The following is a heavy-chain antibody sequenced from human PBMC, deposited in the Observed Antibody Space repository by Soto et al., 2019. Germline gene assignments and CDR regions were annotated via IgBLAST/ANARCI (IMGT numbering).Heavy chain of an antibody. V-gene: IGHV4-59*01. Sequence: SETLSLTCTVSGGSISSYYWSWIRQPPGKGLEWIGYIYYSGSTNYNPSLKSRVTISVDTSKKQFSLKLSSVTAADTAVYYCAKGLTMVRGVITYFDHWGQGTLVTVSS. CDR2: IYYSGST. D-gene: IGHD3-10*01. CDR3: AKGLTMVRGVITYFDH. CDR1: GGSISSYY. J-gene: IGHJ4*02.